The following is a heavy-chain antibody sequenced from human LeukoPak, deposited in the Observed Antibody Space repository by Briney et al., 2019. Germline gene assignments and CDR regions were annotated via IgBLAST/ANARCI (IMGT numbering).Heavy chain of an antibody. CDR1: GGPISSSSYY. Sequence: KPSETLSLTCTVSGGPISSSSYYWGWIRQPPGKGLEWIGSIYYSGSTYYNPSLKSRVTISVDTSKNQFSLKLSSVTAADTAVYYCAHPEHDAFDIWGQGTMVTVSS. CDR3: AHPEHDAFDI. D-gene: IGHD1-14*01. CDR2: IYYSGST. V-gene: IGHV4-39*01. J-gene: IGHJ3*02.